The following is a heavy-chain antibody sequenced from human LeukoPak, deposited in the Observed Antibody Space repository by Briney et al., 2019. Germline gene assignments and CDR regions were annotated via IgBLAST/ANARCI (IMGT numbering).Heavy chain of an antibody. CDR1: GGSISSYY. Sequence: SETLSLTCTVSGGSISSYYWSWIRQPPGKGLEWIGYISYSGSTNYNPSPKSRVTISVDTSKNQFSLKLNSVTAADTAVYYCARYNPYYDFWSGLYYYYMDVWGKGTTVTVSS. V-gene: IGHV4-59*01. CDR3: ARYNPYYDFWSGLYYYYMDV. D-gene: IGHD3-3*01. CDR2: ISYSGST. J-gene: IGHJ6*03.